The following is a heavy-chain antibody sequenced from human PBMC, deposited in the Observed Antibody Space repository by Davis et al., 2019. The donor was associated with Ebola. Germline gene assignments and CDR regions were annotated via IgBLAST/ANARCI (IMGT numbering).Heavy chain of an antibody. CDR1: GGFVSSGGYS. J-gene: IGHJ3*02. V-gene: IGHV4-61*08. D-gene: IGHD3-22*01. Sequence: MPSETLSLTCAVSGGFVSSGGYSWSWIRQPPGKGLEWIGYYYYTGSTYYNPSLKSRVTISVDTSKNQFSLKLSSVTAADTAVYYGARVAYYYDSSGYNRGAFDIWGQGTMVTVSS. CDR3: ARVAYYYDSSGYNRGAFDI. CDR2: YYYTGST.